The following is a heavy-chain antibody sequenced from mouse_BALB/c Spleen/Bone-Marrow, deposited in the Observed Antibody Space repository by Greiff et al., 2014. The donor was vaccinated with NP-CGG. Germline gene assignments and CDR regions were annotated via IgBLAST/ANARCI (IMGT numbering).Heavy chain of an antibody. J-gene: IGHJ2*01. D-gene: IGHD2-14*01. CDR1: GYTFTNSW. Sequence: VQLQQSGSVLVRPGASVKLSYKASGYTFTNSWMHWAKQRPGQGLEWIGEIHPNSGNSNYNEKFKGKATLTVGTSSSTAYVDLSSLTSEDSAVYYCARHHRYAYYFDYWGQGTTLTVSS. CDR2: IHPNSGNS. CDR3: ARHHRYAYYFDY. V-gene: IGHV1S130*01.